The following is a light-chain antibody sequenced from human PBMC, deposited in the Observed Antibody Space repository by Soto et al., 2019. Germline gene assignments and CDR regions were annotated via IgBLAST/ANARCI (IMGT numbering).Light chain of an antibody. J-gene: IGLJ3*02. CDR1: TSNIAYNF. CDR3: GTWDNSLSVVV. CDR2: EIN. V-gene: IGLV1-51*01. Sequence: QSVLTQPPSESAAPGQMVTISCSGSTSNIAYNFVSWYQQLPGTAPKLLIYEINKRPSGISDRFSASKSGTSATLAITGLQTGDEAHYFCGTWDNSLSVVVFGGGTKLTVL.